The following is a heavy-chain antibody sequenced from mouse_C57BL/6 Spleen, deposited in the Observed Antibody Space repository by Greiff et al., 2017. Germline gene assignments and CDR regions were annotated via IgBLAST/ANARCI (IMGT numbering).Heavy chain of an antibody. CDR3: ARSSGEGNYEAY. D-gene: IGHD2-1*01. CDR1: GYTFTSYW. CDR2: IDPSDSET. V-gene: IGHV1-52*01. J-gene: IGHJ3*01. Sequence: QVQLQQPGAELVRPGSSVKLSCKASGYTFTSYWMHWVQQRPIQGLEWIGNIDPSDSETHYTQKFKDKATLTVDKSSSTAYMQLSSLASEDSAVYYCARSSGEGNYEAYWGQGTLVTVSA.